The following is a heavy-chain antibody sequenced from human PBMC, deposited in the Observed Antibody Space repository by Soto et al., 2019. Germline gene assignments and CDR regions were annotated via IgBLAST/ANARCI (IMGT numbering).Heavy chain of an antibody. Sequence: GGSLRLSCAASGFTFGGYAMTWVRQAPGKGLEWVSAISGNGETTHYADSVKGRFTISRDNSKNTLYLQMNSLRAEDTAVYYCARDPGIAAASYYYYYMDVWGKGTTVTVSS. CDR3: ARDPGIAAASYYYYYMDV. CDR2: ISGNGETT. CDR1: GFTFGGYA. J-gene: IGHJ6*03. V-gene: IGHV3-23*01. D-gene: IGHD6-13*01.